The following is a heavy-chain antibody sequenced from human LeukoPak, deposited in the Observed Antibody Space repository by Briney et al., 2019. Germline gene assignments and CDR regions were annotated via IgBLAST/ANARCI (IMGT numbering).Heavy chain of an antibody. J-gene: IGHJ3*02. CDR3: AKGVYYYDSSGYYYTAFDI. CDR1: GFTFDDYA. D-gene: IGHD3-22*01. V-gene: IGHV3-9*01. CDR2: ISWNSGSI. Sequence: PGRSLRLSCAASGFTFDDYAMHWVRQAPGKGLEWVSGISWNSGSIGYADSVKGRFTISRDNAKNSLYLQMNSLRAEDTALYYCAKGVYYYDSSGYYYTAFDIWGQGTMVTVSS.